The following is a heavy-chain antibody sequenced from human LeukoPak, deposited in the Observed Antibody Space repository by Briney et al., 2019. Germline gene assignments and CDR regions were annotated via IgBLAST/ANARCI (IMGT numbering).Heavy chain of an antibody. D-gene: IGHD3-3*01. CDR2: IRSKANSYAT. V-gene: IGHV3-73*01. CDR3: TRQGEDYDFWSGYSDYYYYYGMDV. J-gene: IGHJ6*02. Sequence: PGGSLRLSCAASGFTFSGSAMHWVRQASGKGLEWVGRIRSKANSYATAYAASVKGRFTTSRDDSKNTAYLQMNSLKTEDTAVYYCTRQGEDYDFWSGYSDYYYYYGMDVWGQGTTVTVSS. CDR1: GFTFSGSA.